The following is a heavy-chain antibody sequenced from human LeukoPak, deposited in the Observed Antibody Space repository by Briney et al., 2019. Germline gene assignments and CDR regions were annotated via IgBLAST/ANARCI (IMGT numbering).Heavy chain of an antibody. J-gene: IGHJ4*02. CDR2: ISGSGGNT. D-gene: IGHD3-22*01. CDR3: ARVRDSSGYRFDY. CDR1: GFTFRSYD. Sequence: GGSLRLSCAASGFTFRSYDMSWVRQAPGKGLEWVSTISGSGGNTYYADSVKGRFTISRDNSKNTLYLQMNSLRAEDTAVYYCARVRDSSGYRFDYWGQGTLVTVSS. V-gene: IGHV3-23*01.